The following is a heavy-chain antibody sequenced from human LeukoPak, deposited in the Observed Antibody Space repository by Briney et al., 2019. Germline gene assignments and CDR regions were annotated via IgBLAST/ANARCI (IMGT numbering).Heavy chain of an antibody. CDR1: GFTFSSYG. V-gene: IGHV3-33*08. CDR2: IWYDGSNK. Sequence: PGGSLRLSCAASGFTFSSYGMHWVRQAPGKGLEWVAVIWYDGSNKYYADSVKGRFTISRDNSKNTLYLQMNSLRAEDTAAYYCASGGYCSGGSCYTSRFDPWGQGTLVTVSS. CDR3: ASGGYCSGGSCYTSRFDP. D-gene: IGHD2-15*01. J-gene: IGHJ5*02.